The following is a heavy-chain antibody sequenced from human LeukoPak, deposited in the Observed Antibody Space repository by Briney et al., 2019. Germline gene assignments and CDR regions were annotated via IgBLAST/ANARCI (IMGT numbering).Heavy chain of an antibody. CDR3: ARFLEGYYYDSSGYGYFDY. CDR2: ISSSSSYI. J-gene: IGHJ4*02. D-gene: IGHD3-22*01. V-gene: IGHV3-21*01. Sequence: GGSLRLSCAASGFTFSSYSMNWVRQAPGKGLEWVSSISSSSSYIYYADSVKGRFIISRDNAKNSLYLQMNSLRAEDTAVYYCARFLEGYYYDSSGYGYFDYWGQGTLVTVSS. CDR1: GFTFSSYS.